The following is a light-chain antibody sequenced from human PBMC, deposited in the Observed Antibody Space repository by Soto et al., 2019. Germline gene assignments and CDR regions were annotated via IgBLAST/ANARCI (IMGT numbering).Light chain of an antibody. V-gene: IGKV3-11*01. CDR1: QSVSSN. CDR3: QQRSNWPIT. J-gene: IGKJ5*01. Sequence: EIVMTQSPATLSVSTGERATLSCRASQSVSSNLAWYQQKPGQAPRLLIYDTSNRATGIPARFSGSGSGTDSTLTISSLEPEDFAVYYCQQRSNWPITFGQGTRLEI. CDR2: DTS.